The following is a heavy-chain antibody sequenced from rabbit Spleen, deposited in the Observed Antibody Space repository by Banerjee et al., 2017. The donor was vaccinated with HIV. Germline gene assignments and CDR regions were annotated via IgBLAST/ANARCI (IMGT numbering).Heavy chain of an antibody. Sequence: QSVEESGGDLVKPGASLTLTCTASGFSFSSSNYMCWVRQAPGKGLEWIACIGAGSSGSTYYASWAKGRFTVSKTSSTTVTLQMTSLTAADTATYFCARESFSNWDLWGPGTLVTVS. D-gene: IGHD7-1*01. J-gene: IGHJ4*01. V-gene: IGHV1S40*01. CDR1: GFSFSSSNY. CDR2: IGAGSSGST. CDR3: ARESFSNWDL.